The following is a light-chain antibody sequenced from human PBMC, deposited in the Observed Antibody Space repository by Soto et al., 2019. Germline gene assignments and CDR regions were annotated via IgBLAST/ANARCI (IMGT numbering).Light chain of an antibody. Sequence: QSVLTQPPSVSGAPGQRVTISCTGSSSNIGAGYDVHWYQRLPGTAPKVLIYSNNNRPSGVPDRFSGSKSGTSASLAITGRQAEDEADYYCQSYDSSLGGSYVCGTGTKVTVL. CDR3: QSYDSSLGGSYV. V-gene: IGLV1-40*01. J-gene: IGLJ1*01. CDR1: SSNIGAGYD. CDR2: SNN.